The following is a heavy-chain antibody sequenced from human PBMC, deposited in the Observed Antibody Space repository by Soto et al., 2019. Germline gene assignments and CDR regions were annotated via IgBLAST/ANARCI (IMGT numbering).Heavy chain of an antibody. J-gene: IGHJ4*02. D-gene: IGHD6-6*01. CDR1: GFTFSSYG. V-gene: IGHV3-30*18. Sequence: QVQLVESGGGVVQPGRSLRLSCAASGFTFSSYGMHWVRQAPGKGLEWVAVISYDGSNKYYADSVKGRFTISRDNSKNTLYLQMNSLRAEDTAVYYCVKTRSVYSSSSGAFDYWGQGTLVTVSS. CDR3: VKTRSVYSSSSGAFDY. CDR2: ISYDGSNK.